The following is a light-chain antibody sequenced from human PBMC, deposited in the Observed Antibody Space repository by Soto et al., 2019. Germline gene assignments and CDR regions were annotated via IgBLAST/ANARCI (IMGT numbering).Light chain of an antibody. Sequence: IQLTQSPSSLSASVGYRFTITCRASQGISSYLGWYQQKPGKAPNLLIYDASTLHSGVPSRFSGGGSGTDFTLTISSLQPEDFATYYCQQVNVYPSTFGGGTTGDIK. CDR3: QQVNVYPST. V-gene: IGKV1-9*01. CDR1: QGISSY. CDR2: DAS. J-gene: IGKJ4*01.